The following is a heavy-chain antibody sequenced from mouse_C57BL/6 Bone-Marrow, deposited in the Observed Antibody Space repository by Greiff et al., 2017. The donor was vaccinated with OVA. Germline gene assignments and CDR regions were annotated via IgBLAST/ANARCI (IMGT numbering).Heavy chain of an antibody. CDR2: INPNNGGT. CDR3: AREDYPCYYAMDY. CDR1: GYTFTDYY. J-gene: IGHJ4*01. V-gene: IGHV1-26*01. Sequence: EVQLQQSGPELVKPGASVKISCKASGYTFTDYYMNWVKQSHGKSLEWIGDINPNNGGTSYNQKFKGKATLTVDKSSSTAYMELRSLTSEDSAVYYCAREDYPCYYAMDYWGQGTSVTVSS. D-gene: IGHD2-4*01.